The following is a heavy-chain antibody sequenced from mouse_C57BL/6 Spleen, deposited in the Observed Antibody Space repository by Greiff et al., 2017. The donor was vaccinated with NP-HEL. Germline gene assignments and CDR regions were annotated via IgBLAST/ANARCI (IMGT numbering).Heavy chain of an antibody. V-gene: IGHV5-17*01. CDR1: GFTFSDYG. Sequence: VQLKQSGGGLVKPGGSLKLSCAASGFTFSDYGMHWVRQAPEKGLEWVAYISSGSSTIYYADTVKGRFTISRDNAKNTLFLQMTSLRSEDTAMYYCARGGSNSAMDYWGQGTSVTVSS. CDR2: ISSGSSTI. D-gene: IGHD2-5*01. J-gene: IGHJ4*01. CDR3: ARGGSNSAMDY.